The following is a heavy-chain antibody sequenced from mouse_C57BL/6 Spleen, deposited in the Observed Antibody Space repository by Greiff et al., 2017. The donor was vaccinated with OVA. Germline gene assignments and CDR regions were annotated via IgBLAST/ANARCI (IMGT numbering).Heavy chain of an antibody. J-gene: IGHJ2*01. CDR3: ARENCCDY. D-gene: IGHD4-1*01. CDR2: ISDGGSYT. V-gene: IGHV5-4*01. Sequence: EVKLMESGGGLVKPGGSLKLSCAASGFTFSSYAMSWVRQTPEQRLEWVATISDGGSYTYYPDHVKGRFTISRDNAKNNLYLQRSQLKAEDTAMYYCARENCCDYWGQGTTLTVSS. CDR1: GFTFSSYA.